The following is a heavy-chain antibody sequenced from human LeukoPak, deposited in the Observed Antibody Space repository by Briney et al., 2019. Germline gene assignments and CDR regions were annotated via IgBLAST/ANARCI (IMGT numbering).Heavy chain of an antibody. CDR3: AKDADDYYGSGSCFDY. CDR2: ISFDGSHK. V-gene: IGHV3-30*04. D-gene: IGHD3-10*01. CDR1: GFTFSSHP. J-gene: IGHJ4*02. Sequence: AGGSLRLSCAASGFTFSSHPMHWVRQAPGKGLEWVAVISFDGSHKYYADSVKGRFTISRDNSRNTLYLLMNSLRGEDTAVYYCAKDADDYYGSGSCFDYWGQGTLVTVSS.